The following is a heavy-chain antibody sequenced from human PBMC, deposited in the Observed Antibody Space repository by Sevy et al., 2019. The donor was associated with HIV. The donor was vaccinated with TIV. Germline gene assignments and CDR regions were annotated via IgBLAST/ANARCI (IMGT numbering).Heavy chain of an antibody. CDR2: IKEGGSAK. D-gene: IGHD1-26*01. V-gene: IGHV3-7*01. J-gene: IGHJ4*01. CDR3: ARDSPGYGGYSY. CDR1: RFTFKTYW. Sequence: GGSLRLSCAASRFTFKTYWMSWVRQAPGKGLEWVGNIKEGGSAKYYADSVRGRFTISRDNAKNSLYLQMSSLRVEDTAVYYCARDSPGYGGYSYWGQGTLVTVSS.